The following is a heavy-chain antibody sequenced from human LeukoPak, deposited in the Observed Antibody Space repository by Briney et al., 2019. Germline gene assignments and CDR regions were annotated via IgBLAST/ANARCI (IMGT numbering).Heavy chain of an antibody. V-gene: IGHV3-7*01. CDR2: IQQDGSEQ. D-gene: IGHD4-23*01. CDR3: ARGDDYGGNSGDAFDI. J-gene: IGHJ3*02. CDR1: GFTFSNYW. Sequence: GGSLRLSCAASGFTFSNYWMHWVRQAPGKGLEWVANIQQDGSEQYYVDSVKGRFTISRDNAKNSLYLQMNSLRAGDTAVYYCARGDDYGGNSGDAFDIWGQGTMVTVSS.